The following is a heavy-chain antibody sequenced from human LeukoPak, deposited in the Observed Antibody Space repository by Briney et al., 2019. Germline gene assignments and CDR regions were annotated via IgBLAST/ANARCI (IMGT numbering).Heavy chain of an antibody. CDR1: GVSISSGTYY. CDR2: IYTSGST. D-gene: IGHD5-24*01. CDR3: ARGIAGWLQFPQVFGYYFDY. V-gene: IGHV4-61*02. Sequence: SDTLSLTCTVSGVSISSGTYYWSWIRQPAGRGLEWIGRIYTSGSTNYNPSLKSRVTISVDTSKNQFSVKLISVTAGDTAVYYCARGIAGWLQFPQVFGYYFDYWGQGTLVTVSS. J-gene: IGHJ4*02.